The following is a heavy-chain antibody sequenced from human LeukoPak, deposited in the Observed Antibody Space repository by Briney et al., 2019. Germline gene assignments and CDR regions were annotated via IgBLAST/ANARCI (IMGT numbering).Heavy chain of an antibody. CDR3: TTERVVGATTYDY. D-gene: IGHD1-26*01. CDR2: IKSRTDGGTT. Sequence: GGSLRLSCAASGFTFNNAWMSWVRQAPGKGLEWVGRIKSRTDGGTTNYGAPVKGRFIISRDDSTNTLYLQMNSLKTEDTAVYYCTTERVVGATTYDYWGQGTRVTVSS. V-gene: IGHV3-15*01. CDR1: GFTFNNAW. J-gene: IGHJ4*02.